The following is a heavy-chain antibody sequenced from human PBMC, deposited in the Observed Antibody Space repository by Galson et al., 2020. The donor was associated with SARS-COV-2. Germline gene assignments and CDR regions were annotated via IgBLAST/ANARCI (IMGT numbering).Heavy chain of an antibody. Sequence: GGSLRHSCAASGFTFSSYAMHWVRQAPGKGLEWVAVISYDGSNKYYADSVKGRFTISRDNSKNTLYLQMNSLRAEDTAVYYCARAVSGGYYYGRDGGGQGTTVTVPS. CDR3: ARAVSGGYYYGRDG. CDR2: ISYDGSNK. V-gene: IGHV3-30-3*01. J-gene: IGHJ6*02. CDR1: GFTFSSYA. D-gene: IGHD3-16*01.